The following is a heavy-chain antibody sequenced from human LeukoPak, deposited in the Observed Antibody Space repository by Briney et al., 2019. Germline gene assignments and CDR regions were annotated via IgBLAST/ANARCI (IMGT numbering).Heavy chain of an antibody. J-gene: IGHJ3*02. D-gene: IGHD3-16*01. CDR3: AKAQITGDDAFDI. CDR1: GFTFSSYS. Sequence: PGGSLRLSCAASGFTFSSYSMNWVRQAPGKGLEWVSAISGSGGSTYYADSVKGRFTISRDNAKNSLYLQMNSLRAEDMALYYCAKAQITGDDAFDIWGQGTMVTVSS. CDR2: ISGSGGST. V-gene: IGHV3-23*01.